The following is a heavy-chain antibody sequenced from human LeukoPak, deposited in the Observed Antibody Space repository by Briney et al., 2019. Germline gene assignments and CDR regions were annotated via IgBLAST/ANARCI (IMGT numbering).Heavy chain of an antibody. CDR3: AKAHRLLWFGELLFGY. D-gene: IGHD3-10*01. V-gene: IGHV3-23*01. J-gene: IGHJ4*02. CDR2: ISGSGGST. CDR1: GFTFSSYA. Sequence: GGSLRPSCAASGFTFSSYAMSWVRQAPGKGLEWVSAISGSGGSTYYADSVKGRFTISRDNSKNTLYLQMNSLRAEDTAVYYCAKAHRLLWFGELLFGYWGQGTLVTVSS.